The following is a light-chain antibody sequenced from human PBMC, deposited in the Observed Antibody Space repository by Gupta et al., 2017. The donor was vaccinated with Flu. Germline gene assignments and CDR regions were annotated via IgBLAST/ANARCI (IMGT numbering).Light chain of an antibody. J-gene: IGLJ2*01. CDR3: QTWASGTVV. CDR2: LNSDGSY. CDR1: SGHSSYA. V-gene: IGLV4-69*01. Sequence: QLVVTQSPSASASLGASVKLTCTLSSGHSSYAIAWHQQRPEKGPRYLMKLNSDGSYIKGDGIPERFSGSTSGAERYLTIASLQAEDEDDYYCQTWASGTVVFGRGTKLTVL.